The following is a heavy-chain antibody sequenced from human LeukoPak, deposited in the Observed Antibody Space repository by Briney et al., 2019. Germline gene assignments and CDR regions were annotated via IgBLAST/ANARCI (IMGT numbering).Heavy chain of an antibody. CDR1: GGSISSSSYY. D-gene: IGHD3-22*01. CDR3: ARDYSDSSNNGMDV. J-gene: IGHJ6*02. Sequence: PSETLSLTCTVSGGSISSSSYYWGWIRQPPGKGLEWIGSIYYSGSTYYNPSLKSRVTISVDTSKNQFSLKLSSVTAADTAVYYCARDYSDSSNNGMDVWGQGTTVTVSS. V-gene: IGHV4-39*07. CDR2: IYYSGST.